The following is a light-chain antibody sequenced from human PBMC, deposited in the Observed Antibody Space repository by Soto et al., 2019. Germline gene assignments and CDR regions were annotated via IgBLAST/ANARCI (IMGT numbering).Light chain of an antibody. CDR2: GAS. CDR1: QSVSSN. Sequence: EIVMTQSPATLSVSPGERATLSCRASQSVSSNLAWYQQKPGQAPRLLIYGASTRATGIPARFSGSGSGTDFPLPHSSRPSEDFAVYYCQQYNNRPPFTFGPGTKVDIK. CDR3: QQYNNRPPFT. J-gene: IGKJ3*01. V-gene: IGKV3-15*01.